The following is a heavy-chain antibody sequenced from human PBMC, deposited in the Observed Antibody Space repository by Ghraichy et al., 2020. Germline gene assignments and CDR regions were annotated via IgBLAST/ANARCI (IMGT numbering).Heavy chain of an antibody. J-gene: IGHJ3*02. D-gene: IGHD1-26*01. CDR2: IYYSGSA. CDR1: GCSVTSGCYY. V-gene: IGHV4-61*01. CDR3: ARARPGGVAFEN. Sequence: SGTLSLTCSVSGCSVTSGCYYWTWIRQPTGKGLEWIAYIYYSGSADYNPSLRSRATRSVDTSKNQFSLRQSSVTTADTAVYYGARARPGGVAFENWGQGTMVTVSS.